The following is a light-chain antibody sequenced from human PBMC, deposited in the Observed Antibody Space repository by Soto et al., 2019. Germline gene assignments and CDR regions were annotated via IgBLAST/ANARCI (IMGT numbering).Light chain of an antibody. CDR2: LEGSGSY. Sequence: QLVLTQSSSASASLGSSVKLTCTLSSGHSSYIIAWHQQQPGKAPRYLMKLEGSGSYNKGSGVPDRFSGSSSGADRYLTISTLQFEDEADYYCETWDSNTVVFGGGTKVTAL. CDR3: ETWDSNTVV. J-gene: IGLJ2*01. CDR1: SGHSSYI. V-gene: IGLV4-60*02.